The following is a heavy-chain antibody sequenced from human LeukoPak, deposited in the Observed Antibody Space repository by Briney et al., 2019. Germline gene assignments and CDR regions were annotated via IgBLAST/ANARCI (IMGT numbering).Heavy chain of an antibody. V-gene: IGHV4-39*01. CDR3: ASRLGSGMDV. CDR1: GGSISSSSSY. D-gene: IGHD3-3*01. Sequence: PSETLSLTCTVSGGSISSSSSYWGWTRQPPGKGLEWIGSIYYSGSTYYNPSLKSRVTISVDTSKNQFSLKLSSVTAADTAVYYCASRLGSGMDVWGQGTTVTVSS. J-gene: IGHJ6*02. CDR2: IYYSGST.